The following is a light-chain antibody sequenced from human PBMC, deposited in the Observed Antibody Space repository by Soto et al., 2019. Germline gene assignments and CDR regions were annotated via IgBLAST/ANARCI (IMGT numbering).Light chain of an antibody. V-gene: IGKV3-20*01. CDR2: GAS. CDR1: QSVSSSY. J-gene: IGKJ3*01. CDR3: QQYGRSPGLFT. Sequence: EIVLTQSPGTLSLSPGERATLSCRASQSVSSSYLAWYQQKPGQAPRLLIYGASSRATGIPDRFSGGGSGTDFTLTISRLEPEDFAGYYCQQYGRSPGLFTFGPGTKVVIK.